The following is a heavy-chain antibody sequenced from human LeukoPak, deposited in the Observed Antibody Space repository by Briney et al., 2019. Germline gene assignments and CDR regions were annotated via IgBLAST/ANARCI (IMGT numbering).Heavy chain of an antibody. D-gene: IGHD2-21*02. Sequence: PVQPLDSPSVATSDGSTYYADSVKGRFTISRDNSKNTLYLQMNSLRAEDTAVYYSSPAIIGYWGQGTLVTVSS. V-gene: IGHV3-66*02. J-gene: IGHJ4*02. CDR3: SPAIIGY. CDR2: ATSDGST.